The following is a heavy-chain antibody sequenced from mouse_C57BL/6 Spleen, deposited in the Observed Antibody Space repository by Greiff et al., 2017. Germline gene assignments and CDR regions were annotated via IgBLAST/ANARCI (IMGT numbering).Heavy chain of an antibody. CDR2: ISRGSSTT. J-gene: IGHJ2*01. CDR1: GFTFSDYG. CDR3: ARRRYFDY. V-gene: IGHV5-17*01. Sequence: EVKVVESGGGLVKPGGSLKLSCAASGFTFSDYGMHWVRQAPEQGLEWVAYISRGSSTTYYADTVKGRFTISRDNAKNTLFLQMTSLRSEDTAMYYCARRRYFDYWGQGTTLTVSS.